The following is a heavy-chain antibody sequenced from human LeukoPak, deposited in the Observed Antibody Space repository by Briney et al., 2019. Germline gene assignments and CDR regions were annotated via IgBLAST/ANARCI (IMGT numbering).Heavy chain of an antibody. CDR2: INHSGST. Sequence: PSETLSLTCAVYGGSFSGYYWSWIRQPPGKGLEWIGEINHSGSTNYNPSLKSRVTISVDTSKNQFSLKLSSVTAADTAVYYCARKDSEAVANHYFDYWGQGTLVTVSS. CDR3: ARKDSEAVANHYFDY. D-gene: IGHD6-19*01. CDR1: GGSFSGYY. V-gene: IGHV4-34*01. J-gene: IGHJ4*02.